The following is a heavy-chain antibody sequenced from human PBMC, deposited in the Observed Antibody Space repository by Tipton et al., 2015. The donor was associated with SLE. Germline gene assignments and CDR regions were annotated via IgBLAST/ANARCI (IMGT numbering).Heavy chain of an antibody. D-gene: IGHD5-18*01. V-gene: IGHV3-30-3*01. Sequence: RSLRPSCAASGFTFSSYAMHWVRQAPGKGLEWVAVISYDGSNKNYADSVKGRFTISRDNSKNTLYMQMNSLRAEDTAVYYCARDSDVRVRGIQLWRFISWWADNWGQGTLVTVSS. CDR2: ISYDGSNK. CDR3: ARDSDVRVRGIQLWRFISWWADN. J-gene: IGHJ4*02. CDR1: GFTFSSYA.